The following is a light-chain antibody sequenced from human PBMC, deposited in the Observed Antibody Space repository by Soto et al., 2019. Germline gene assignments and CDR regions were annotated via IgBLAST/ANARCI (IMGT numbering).Light chain of an antibody. CDR2: GAS. J-gene: IGKJ4*01. Sequence: EIVVAQSPATLSLSPGDRATLSCGASQSVSRSYLAWYQQKPGQAPRLLIYGASSRATGIPDRFSGSGSGTDFTLTVSRLEAEDLALYFRQQYVSLPLTFCGGTKVDIK. CDR1: QSVSRSY. V-gene: IGKV3-20*01. CDR3: QQYVSLPLT.